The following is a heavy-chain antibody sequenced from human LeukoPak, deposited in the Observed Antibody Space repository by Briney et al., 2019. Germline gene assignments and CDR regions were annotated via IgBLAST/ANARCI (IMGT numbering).Heavy chain of an antibody. V-gene: IGHV3-74*01. CDR1: GFTFSSYW. J-gene: IGHJ3*02. CDR3: ARKAIIAAAGAFDI. D-gene: IGHD6-13*01. Sequence: GGSLRLSCAASGFTFSSYWMHWVRQAPGKGLVWVSRINSDGSNTIYADSVKGRFTISRDNAKNTLFLQMNSLRAEDTAVYYCARKAIIAAAGAFDIWGQGTMVTVSS. CDR2: INSDGSNT.